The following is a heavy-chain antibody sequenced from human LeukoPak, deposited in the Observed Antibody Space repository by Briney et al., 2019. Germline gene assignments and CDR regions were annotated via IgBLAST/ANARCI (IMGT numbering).Heavy chain of an antibody. Sequence: GGSLRLSCAASGFTFSSYSMNWVRQAPGKGLEWVSSISSSSYIYYADSVKGRFTISRDNAKNSLYLQMNSLRAEDTAVYYCARDRFSDSSSMDVWGQGTTVTVSS. CDR3: ARDRFSDSSSMDV. J-gene: IGHJ6*02. V-gene: IGHV3-21*01. CDR2: ISSSSYI. CDR1: GFTFSSYS. D-gene: IGHD3-22*01.